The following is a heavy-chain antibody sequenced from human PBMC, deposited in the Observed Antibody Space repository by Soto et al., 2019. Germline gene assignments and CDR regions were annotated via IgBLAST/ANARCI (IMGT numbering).Heavy chain of an antibody. CDR1: GGSISSGGYY. CDR3: ARMGMVRGVIRIDP. J-gene: IGHJ5*02. V-gene: IGHV4-31*03. Sequence: QVQLQESGPGLVKPSQTLSLTCTVSGGSISSGGYYWSWIRQHPGKGLEWIGYIYYSGSTYYNRPLKSRVTKSVDTSKNQFSLKVSSVTAADTAVYYCARMGMVRGVIRIDPWGQGTLVTVSS. CDR2: IYYSGST. D-gene: IGHD3-10*01.